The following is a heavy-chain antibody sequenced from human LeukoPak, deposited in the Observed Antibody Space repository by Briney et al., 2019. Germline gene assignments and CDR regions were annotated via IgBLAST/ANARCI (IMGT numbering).Heavy chain of an antibody. D-gene: IGHD6-13*01. CDR3: ARDRRSSSLFDY. CDR1: GYTLTGYY. J-gene: IGHJ4*02. CDR2: INPNSGGT. V-gene: IGHV1-2*02. Sequence: ASVKVSCKASGYTLTGYYMHGVRQAAGQGLEGMGWINPNSGGTKYAQKLQGRVTMTSDTSISTAYMELSRLRSNDTAVYYCARDRRSSSLFDYWGQGTLVTVSS.